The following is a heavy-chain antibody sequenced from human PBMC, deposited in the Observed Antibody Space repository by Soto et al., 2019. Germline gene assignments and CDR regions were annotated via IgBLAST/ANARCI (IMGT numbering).Heavy chain of an antibody. D-gene: IGHD2-15*01. J-gene: IGHJ5*02. Sequence: QVQPVQSGAEVKKTGASVKISCKASGHTFTGYYIHWVRQSHGQGLEWMGWINHNSGGTDYGQKFQGRFTMNRDTSISTVYMELTRLRSADTAVYYCARGKAIAAEIYTWFDPWGQGTLVTVSS. CDR1: GHTFTGYY. CDR2: INHNSGGT. CDR3: ARGKAIAAEIYTWFDP. V-gene: IGHV1-2*02.